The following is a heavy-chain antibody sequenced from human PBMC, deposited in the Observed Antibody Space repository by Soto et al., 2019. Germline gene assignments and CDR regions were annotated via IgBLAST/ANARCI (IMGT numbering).Heavy chain of an antibody. J-gene: IGHJ4*02. CDR1: GFTFSSYA. V-gene: IGHV3-23*01. CDR2: ISGSGDKT. Sequence: SLRLSCAASGFTFSSYAMSWVRHAPGNGLEWVSAISGSGDKTYYADSVKGRITISRDNSKNTLYLQMNSLRAEDTAVYYCAKDGKIAAAGTWVKYFDYWGQGTLVTVSS. D-gene: IGHD6-13*01. CDR3: AKDGKIAAAGTWVKYFDY.